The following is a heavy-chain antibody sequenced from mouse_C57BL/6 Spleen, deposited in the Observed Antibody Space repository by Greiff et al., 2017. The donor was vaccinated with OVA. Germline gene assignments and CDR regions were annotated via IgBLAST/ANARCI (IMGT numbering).Heavy chain of an antibody. Sequence: QVQLKQSGAELLKPGASVKLSCKATGYTFTGYWIEWVKQRPGHGLEWIGEILPGSGSTNYNEKFKGKATFTADTSSNTAYMQLSSLTTEDSAIYYCARKGVYGYDTWFAYWGQGTLVTVSA. CDR1: GYTFTGYW. V-gene: IGHV1-9*01. J-gene: IGHJ3*01. CDR2: ILPGSGST. CDR3: ARKGVYGYDTWFAY. D-gene: IGHD2-2*01.